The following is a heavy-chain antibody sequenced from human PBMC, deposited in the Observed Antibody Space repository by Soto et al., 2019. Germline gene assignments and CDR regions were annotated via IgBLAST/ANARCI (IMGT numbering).Heavy chain of an antibody. Sequence: PSETLSLTCGVSGVSISTGGYYWSWIRQPPGKGLEWIGYIYYSGSTNYNPSLKSRVTISVDTSKNQFSLKLSSVTAADTAVYYCARAPRGNYGYPSYFDYWGQGTLVTVSS. CDR3: ARAPRGNYGYPSYFDY. D-gene: IGHD3-10*01. J-gene: IGHJ4*02. CDR1: GVSISTGGYY. CDR2: IYYSGST. V-gene: IGHV4-61*08.